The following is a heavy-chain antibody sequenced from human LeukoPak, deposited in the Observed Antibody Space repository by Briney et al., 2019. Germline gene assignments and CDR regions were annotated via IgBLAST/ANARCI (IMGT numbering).Heavy chain of an antibody. D-gene: IGHD1-1*01. Sequence: SETLSLTCTVSNDSIRSSYWSWIRQPPGGTLEWVGYIYYSGSANYNPSLKYRVSMSMDTSKNQLSLRVNSVTAAHTAIYHCARERGGHRTGQFDQWGQGILVTVSS. J-gene: IGHJ4*02. CDR2: IYYSGSA. CDR1: NDSIRSSY. V-gene: IGHV4-59*01. CDR3: ARERGGHRTGQFDQ.